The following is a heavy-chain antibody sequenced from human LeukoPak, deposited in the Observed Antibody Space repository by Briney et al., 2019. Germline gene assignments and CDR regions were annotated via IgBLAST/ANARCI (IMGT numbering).Heavy chain of an antibody. V-gene: IGHV3-7*04. D-gene: IGHD3-16*01. Sequence: GGSLRLSCAASKFTFSSYWMGWVRQAPGKGLEWVAYMNQLGNEKNYVDSVKGRFTISRDNAKNSLYLQMNSLRAEDTAVHYCARGTYYYEFWGQGTLVTVSS. CDR3: ARGTYYYEF. CDR2: MNQLGNEK. J-gene: IGHJ4*02. CDR1: KFTFSSYW.